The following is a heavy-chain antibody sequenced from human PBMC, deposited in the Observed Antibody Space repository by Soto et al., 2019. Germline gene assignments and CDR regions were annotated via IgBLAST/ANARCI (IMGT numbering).Heavy chain of an antibody. CDR2: ISYDGSNK. D-gene: IGHD2-2*01. J-gene: IGHJ5*02. CDR3: AKGDGTSRYNWFDP. CDR1: GFTFSSYG. Sequence: QVQLVESGGGVVQPGRSLRLSCAASGFTFSSYGMHWVRQAPGKGLEWVAVISYDGSNKYYADSVKGRFTISRDNSKNTLYLQMNSRRAEDTAVYYCAKGDGTSRYNWFDPWGQGTLVTVSS. V-gene: IGHV3-30*18.